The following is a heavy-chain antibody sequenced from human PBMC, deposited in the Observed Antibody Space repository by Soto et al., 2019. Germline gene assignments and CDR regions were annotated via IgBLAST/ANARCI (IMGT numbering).Heavy chain of an antibody. D-gene: IGHD3-3*01. Sequence: LSLTCTVSGGSMSSGDYYWSWIRQPPGKVLEWIGYIYYSGSTYYNPSLKSRVTISVDTSKNQFSLKLSSVTAADTAVYYCVICVRCYDFGGGSNYNYSYGMYVWRQGPTV. CDR3: VICVRCYDFGGGSNYNYSYGMYV. CDR2: IYYSGST. CDR1: GGSMSSGDYY. J-gene: IGHJ6*02. V-gene: IGHV4-30-4*01.